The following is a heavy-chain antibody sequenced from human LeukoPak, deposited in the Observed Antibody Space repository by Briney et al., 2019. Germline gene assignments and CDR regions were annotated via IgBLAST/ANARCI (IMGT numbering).Heavy chain of an antibody. CDR1: GGSIYGGSYY. V-gene: IGHV4-61*02. CDR2: VYTRGST. Sequence: PSETLSLTCTVSGGSIYGGSYYWSWIRQPAGKGLEWIGRVYTRGSTNYNPSLKSRVTISVDTSKNQFSLKLSSVTAADTAVYYCARALGYCSSTNCYTIYNWFDPWSQGTLVTVSS. J-gene: IGHJ5*02. D-gene: IGHD2-2*02. CDR3: ARALGYCSSTNCYTIYNWFDP.